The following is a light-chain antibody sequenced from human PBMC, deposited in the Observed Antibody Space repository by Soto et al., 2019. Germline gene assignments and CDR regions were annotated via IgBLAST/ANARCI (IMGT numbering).Light chain of an antibody. J-gene: IGKJ2*01. CDR1: QSLFYASINKNY. CDR3: QQYYSLPYT. V-gene: IGKV4-1*01. CDR2: WAS. Sequence: DIVMTQAPESLAVSLGERATINCKSSQSLFYASINKNYLAWYQQKPRQPPKLLIYWASTRESGVPDRFSGSGSGTDFTLTISGLQAEDVAVYYCQQYYSLPYTFGQGTKLEIK.